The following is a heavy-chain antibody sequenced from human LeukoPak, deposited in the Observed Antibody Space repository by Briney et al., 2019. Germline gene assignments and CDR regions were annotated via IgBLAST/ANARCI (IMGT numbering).Heavy chain of an antibody. Sequence: ASVKVSCKASGYTFTSYGISWVRQAPGQGLEWMGRISAYNGNTNYAQKLQGRVTMTRDTSTTTAYMELRSLRLDDTAVYYCVREDWGSGTIIDYWGQGTLVTVSS. V-gene: IGHV1-18*01. J-gene: IGHJ4*02. CDR1: GYTFTSYG. D-gene: IGHD1-14*01. CDR2: ISAYNGNT. CDR3: VREDWGSGTIIDY.